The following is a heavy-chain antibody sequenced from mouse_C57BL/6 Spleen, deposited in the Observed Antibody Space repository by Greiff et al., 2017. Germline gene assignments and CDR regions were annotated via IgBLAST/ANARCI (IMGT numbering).Heavy chain of an antibody. CDR2: IDPSDSYT. CDR3: ASGSNYFDY. D-gene: IGHD4-1*01. CDR1: GYTFTSYW. Sequence: QVQLQQPGAELVMPGASVKLSCKASGYTFTSYWMHWVKQRPGQGLEWIGEIDPSDSYTNYNQKFKGKSTLTVDKSSSTAYMQLSSLTSEDSAVYYCASGSNYFDYWGQGTTLTVSS. J-gene: IGHJ2*01. V-gene: IGHV1-69*01.